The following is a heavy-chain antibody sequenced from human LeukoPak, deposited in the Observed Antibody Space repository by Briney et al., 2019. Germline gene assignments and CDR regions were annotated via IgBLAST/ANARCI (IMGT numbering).Heavy chain of an antibody. J-gene: IGHJ5*01. Sequence: PSETLSLTCTVSGGSNHNSYWTWIRQPPGKGLEWIGYIFSGGTTKYNPSLKSRVTISVDTSKNQFSLKLTSVNAADTAVYYCARQMSGSSGFDSWGQGTLVTVSS. CDR3: ARQMSGSSGFDS. V-gene: IGHV4-59*08. CDR1: GGSNHNSY. CDR2: IFSGGTT. D-gene: IGHD6-19*01.